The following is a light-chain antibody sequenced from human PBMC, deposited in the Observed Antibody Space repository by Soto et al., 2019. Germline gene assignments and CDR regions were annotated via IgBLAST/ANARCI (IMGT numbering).Light chain of an antibody. Sequence: IQVTHSSSXVSASVGDIVTIPCRASQCIAGYLARYQHKPRIXPXLXXHGAFTRAPGSPPSFSGSGSATAFTPTISSLQSGDFAVYYGQQYNNWPQTFGQGTKV. CDR2: GAF. CDR1: QCIAGY. CDR3: QQYNNWPQT. V-gene: IGKV1D-16*01. J-gene: IGKJ1*01.